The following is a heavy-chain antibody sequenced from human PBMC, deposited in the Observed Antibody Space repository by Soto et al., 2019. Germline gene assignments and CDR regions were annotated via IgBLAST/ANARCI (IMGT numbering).Heavy chain of an antibody. D-gene: IGHD6-13*01. CDR3: ARDRDGGSSHVYYGMDV. Sequence: QVQLVQSGAEVKKPGSSVKVSCKASGGTFSSYAISWVRQAPGQGLEWMGGIIPIFGTANYAQKFQGRVTITADESTSTVYIELTSMRSEATAVYYCARDRDGGSSHVYYGMDVCAQGTTVTVSS. V-gene: IGHV1-69*01. CDR1: GGTFSSYA. J-gene: IGHJ6*02. CDR2: IIPIFGTA.